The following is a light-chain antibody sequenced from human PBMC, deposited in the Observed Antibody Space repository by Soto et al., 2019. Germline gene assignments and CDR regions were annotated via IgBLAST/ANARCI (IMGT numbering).Light chain of an antibody. J-gene: IGLJ1*01. CDR1: KIGSKI. Sequence: SYELTQPPSVSVAPGQTATVTCGGDKIGSKIMHWYKQRPGQAPVAVVFDATDRPSGIPDRFSASRSGDTATLTISRVDAGDEADYYCQVWASTAEFFVFGSGTKVTVL. CDR3: QVWASTAEFFV. V-gene: IGLV3-21*02. CDR2: DAT.